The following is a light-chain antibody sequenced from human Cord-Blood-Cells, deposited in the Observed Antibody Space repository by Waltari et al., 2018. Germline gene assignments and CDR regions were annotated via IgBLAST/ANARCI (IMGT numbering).Light chain of an antibody. CDR1: QSISSY. Sequence: ETSQSPASLSAYVGHCVTITCRATQSISSYLNWYQQKPRKAPKLLIYAATSLQSGGPSKFSGSRAATDFTLTISSLQPEDFATFYCQQSYSTPWTFGQGTKVEIK. CDR3: QQSYSTPWT. V-gene: IGKV1-39*01. J-gene: IGKJ1*01. CDR2: AAT.